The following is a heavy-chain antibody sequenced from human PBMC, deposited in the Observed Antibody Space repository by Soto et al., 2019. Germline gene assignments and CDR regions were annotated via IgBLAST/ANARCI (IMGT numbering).Heavy chain of an antibody. D-gene: IGHD3-3*01. CDR3: AKSSDDFWSLYNWFDP. J-gene: IGHJ5*02. Sequence: PGGSLRLSCAASGFTFSSYGMHWVRQAPGKGLEWVAVISYDGSNKYYADSVKGRFTISRDNSKNTLYLQMNSLRAEDTAVYYCAKSSDDFWSLYNWFDPWGQGTLVTVSS. CDR1: GFTFSSYG. CDR2: ISYDGSNK. V-gene: IGHV3-30*18.